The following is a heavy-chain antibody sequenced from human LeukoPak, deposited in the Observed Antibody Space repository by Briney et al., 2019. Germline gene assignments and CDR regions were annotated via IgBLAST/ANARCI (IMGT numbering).Heavy chain of an antibody. CDR1: GFTFRDAA. CDR2: ISSSGNNA. V-gene: IGHV3-23*01. CDR3: AKDPLYCSGGGCYFYAFDI. D-gene: IGHD2-15*01. J-gene: IGHJ3*02. Sequence: GGSLRLSCAVSGFTFRDAAMTWVRQAPGKGLEWVSLISSSGNNAYYADSVKGRFTISRDNSKNTLYLQMNSLRVEDTAVYYCAKDPLYCSGGGCYFYAFDIWGQGTMVTVSS.